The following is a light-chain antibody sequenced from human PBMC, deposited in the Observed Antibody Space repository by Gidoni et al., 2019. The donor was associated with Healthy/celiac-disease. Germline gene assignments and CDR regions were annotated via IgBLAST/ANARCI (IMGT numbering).Light chain of an antibody. V-gene: IGKV1-39*01. Sequence: DIPITQSPSSLSASVGDRVTITCRASQSISSYLNWYQQKPGKAPKLLIYDASSLQSGVPSRFSGSGSGTDFTITISSLQQEDFATYYCQQSYSTLGYTFGQGTKLEIK. CDR2: DAS. CDR3: QQSYSTLGYT. J-gene: IGKJ2*01. CDR1: QSISSY.